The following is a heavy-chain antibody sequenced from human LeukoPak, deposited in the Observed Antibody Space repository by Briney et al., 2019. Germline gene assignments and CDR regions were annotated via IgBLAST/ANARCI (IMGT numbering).Heavy chain of an antibody. CDR3: ARDFDYGGHYFDY. CDR2: IESDGSST. D-gene: IGHD4-23*01. J-gene: IGHJ4*02. Sequence: GGSLRLSCAASGFTFSDYWMHWVRQAPGKGLVWVSRIESDGSSTVYADSVKGRFTISRDNAKNTLYLQMNSLRAEDTAVYYCARDFDYGGHYFDYWGQGTLVTVSS. V-gene: IGHV3-74*01. CDR1: GFTFSDYW.